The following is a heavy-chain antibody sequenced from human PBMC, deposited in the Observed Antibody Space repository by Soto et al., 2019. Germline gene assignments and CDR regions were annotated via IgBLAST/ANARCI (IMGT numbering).Heavy chain of an antibody. CDR1: GFTFDDYA. Sequence: EVQLVESGGGLVQPGRSLRLSCATSGFTFDDYAMHWVRQAPGKGLEWVSGISWNSNSIAYADSVKGRFTISRDNAKNSLYLQMNSLRAEDTALYYCARYSGWYDYWGQGSLVTVSS. V-gene: IGHV3-9*01. CDR3: ARYSGWYDY. D-gene: IGHD6-19*01. J-gene: IGHJ4*02. CDR2: ISWNSNSI.